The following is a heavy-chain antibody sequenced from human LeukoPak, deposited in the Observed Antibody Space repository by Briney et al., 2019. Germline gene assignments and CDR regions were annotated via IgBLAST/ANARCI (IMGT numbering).Heavy chain of an antibody. D-gene: IGHD5-12*01. Sequence: SCKVSGYTLTELSMHWVRQAPGKGLEWVALFSYDGITTHYAASVKGRFTVSRDDSKNTLYLQMNSLRAKDTAVYYCARGKSDSSGYDYILDYWGQGTLVTVSS. J-gene: IGHJ4*02. CDR3: ARGKSDSSGYDYILDY. CDR1: GYTLTELS. CDR2: FSYDGITT. V-gene: IGHV3-30*01.